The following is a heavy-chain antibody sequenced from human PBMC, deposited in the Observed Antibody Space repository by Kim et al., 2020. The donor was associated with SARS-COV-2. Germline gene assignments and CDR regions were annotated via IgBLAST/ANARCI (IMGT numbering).Heavy chain of an antibody. CDR3: TTDRWGRWQDAFDI. CDR2: IKSKTDGGTT. V-gene: IGHV3-15*01. J-gene: IGHJ3*02. CDR1: GFTFSNAW. Sequence: GGSLRLSCAASGFTFSNAWMSWVRQAPGKGLEWVGRIKSKTDGGTTDYAAPVKGRFTISRDDSKNTLYLQMNSLKTEDTAVYYCTTDRWGRWQDAFDIWGQGTMVTVSS. D-gene: IGHD2-15*01.